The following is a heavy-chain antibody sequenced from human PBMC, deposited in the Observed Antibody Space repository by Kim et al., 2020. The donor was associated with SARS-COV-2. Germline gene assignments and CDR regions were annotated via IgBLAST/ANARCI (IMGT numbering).Heavy chain of an antibody. D-gene: IGHD3-3*01. CDR1: GGSFSGYY. J-gene: IGHJ6*01. Sequence: SETLSLTCAVYGGSFSGYYWSWIRQPPGKGLEWIGEINHSGSTNYNPSLKSRVTISVDTSKNQFSLKLSSVTAADTAVYYCARGASDFWSGLGLHYYYG. CDR3: ARGASDFWSGLGLHYYYG. V-gene: IGHV4-34*01. CDR2: INHSGST.